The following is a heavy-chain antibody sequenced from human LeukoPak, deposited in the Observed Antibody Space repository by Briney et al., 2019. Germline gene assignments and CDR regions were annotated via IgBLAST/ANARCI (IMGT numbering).Heavy chain of an antibody. CDR2: INHSGST. CDR1: GGSFSGYY. Sequence: SETLSLTCAVYGGSFSGYYWSWIRQPPGKGLEWIGEINHSGSTNYNPSLKSRVTISVDKSKNQFSLKLSSVTAADTAVYYCARDVGIAAAGLDYWGQGTLVTVSS. CDR3: ARDVGIAAAGLDY. V-gene: IGHV4-34*01. J-gene: IGHJ4*02. D-gene: IGHD6-13*01.